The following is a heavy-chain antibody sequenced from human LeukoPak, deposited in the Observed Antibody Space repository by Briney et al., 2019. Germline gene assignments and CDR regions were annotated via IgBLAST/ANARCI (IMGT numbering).Heavy chain of an antibody. D-gene: IGHD3-10*01. Sequence: SQTLSLTCTVSGGSISSGGYYWSWIRQHPGKGLEWIGYIYYSGSTYYNPSLKSRATISVDTSKNQFSLKLSSVTAADTAVYYCARANLTDYYYYGSGSPDYWGQGTLVTVSS. CDR3: ARANLTDYYYYGSGSPDY. CDR2: IYYSGST. CDR1: GGSISSGGYY. J-gene: IGHJ4*02. V-gene: IGHV4-31*03.